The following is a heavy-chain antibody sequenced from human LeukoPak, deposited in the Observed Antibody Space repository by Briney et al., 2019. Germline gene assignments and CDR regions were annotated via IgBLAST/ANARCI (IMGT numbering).Heavy chain of an antibody. Sequence: SGTLSLTCAVSGGSILSTNWWSWVRQPPGKGLGWIGEVHLNGATNYNPSVEGRVTMSIDKSKNHLSLEVISVTAADTAMYYCTRESGAFSPFGFWGQGTLVTASS. D-gene: IGHD1-26*01. CDR3: TRESGAFSPFGF. CDR1: GGSILSTNW. V-gene: IGHV4-4*02. CDR2: VHLNGAT. J-gene: IGHJ4*02.